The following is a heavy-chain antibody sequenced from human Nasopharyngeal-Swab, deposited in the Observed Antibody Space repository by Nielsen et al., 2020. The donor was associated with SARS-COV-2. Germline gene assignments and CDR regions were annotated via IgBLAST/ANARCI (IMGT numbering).Heavy chain of an antibody. V-gene: IGHV4-34*01. Sequence: SETLSLTCAVYGGSFSGYYWSWIRQPPGKGLEWIGEINHSGSTNYNPSLKSRVTISVDTSKNQFSLKLSSVTAADTAVYYCATSAGFFWSGYYMDYWGQGTLVTVSS. D-gene: IGHD3-3*01. CDR2: INHSGST. J-gene: IGHJ4*02. CDR3: ATSAGFFWSGYYMDY. CDR1: GGSFSGYY.